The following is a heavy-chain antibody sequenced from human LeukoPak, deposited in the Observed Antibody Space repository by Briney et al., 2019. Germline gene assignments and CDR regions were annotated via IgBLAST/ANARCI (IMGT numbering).Heavy chain of an antibody. D-gene: IGHD1-26*01. CDR3: AQDSGSYQGAFDI. Sequence: GGSLRLSCAASGFTFSSYGMHWVRQAPGKGLEWGAVISYDGSNKYYADSVKGRFTISRDNSKNTLYLQMNSLRAEDTAVYYCAQDSGSYQGAFDIWGQGTMVTVSS. J-gene: IGHJ3*02. V-gene: IGHV3-30*18. CDR2: ISYDGSNK. CDR1: GFTFSSYG.